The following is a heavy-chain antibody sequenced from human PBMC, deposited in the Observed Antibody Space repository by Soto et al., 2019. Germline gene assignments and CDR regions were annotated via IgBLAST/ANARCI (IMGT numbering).Heavy chain of an antibody. CDR1: GGSFCGYY. D-gene: IGHD3-16*01. Sequence: PLETLSLTCAVYGGSFCGYYWSWIRQPPGKGLEWIGEINHSGSTNYNPSLKSRVTISVDTSKNQFSLKLSSVAAADTAVYYCARGLYDWGEGPCDYWGQGTLVTVSS. V-gene: IGHV4-34*01. J-gene: IGHJ4*02. CDR2: INHSGST. CDR3: ARGLYDWGEGPCDY.